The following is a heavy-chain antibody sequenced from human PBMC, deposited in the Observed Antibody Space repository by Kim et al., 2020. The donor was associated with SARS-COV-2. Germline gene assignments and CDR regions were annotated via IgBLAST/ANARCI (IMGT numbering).Heavy chain of an antibody. CDR3: ASWPSGSSGYYYFEYFQH. V-gene: IGHV1-69*13. J-gene: IGHJ1*01. Sequence: SVKVSCKASGGTFSSYAISWVRRAPGQGLEWMGGIIPIFGTANYAQKFQGRVTITADESTSTAYMELSSLRSEDTAVYYCASWPSGSSGYYYFEYFQHWGQGTLVTVSS. CDR2: IIPIFGTA. D-gene: IGHD3-22*01. CDR1: GGTFSSYA.